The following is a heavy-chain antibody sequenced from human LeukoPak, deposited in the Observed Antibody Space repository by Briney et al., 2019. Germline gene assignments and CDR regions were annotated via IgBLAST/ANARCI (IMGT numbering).Heavy chain of an antibody. V-gene: IGHV3-21*01. CDR2: ISSGNNYM. CDR1: GFTFSSYT. CDR3: ARELISSSSVLLPDY. Sequence: GGSLRLSCAASGFTFSSYTMNWVRQAPGKGLEWVSSISSGNNYMYYADSVKGRFTISRDNAKNSLYLRMNSLRAEDTAVYYCARELISSSSVLLPDYWGQGTLVTVSS. D-gene: IGHD6-6*01. J-gene: IGHJ4*02.